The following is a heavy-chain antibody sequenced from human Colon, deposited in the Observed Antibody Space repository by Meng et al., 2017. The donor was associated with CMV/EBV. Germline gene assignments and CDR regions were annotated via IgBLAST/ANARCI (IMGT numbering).Heavy chain of an antibody. V-gene: IGHV4-39*07. J-gene: IGHJ4*02. CDR3: ARVVVRGVIFY. D-gene: IGHD3-10*01. Sequence: SETLSLTCTVSGGSISSSSYYWGWIRQPPGKGLEWIGSIYYSGSTYYNPSLKSPVTISIDTSKNQFSLKVSSVTAADTAVYYCARVVVRGVIFYWGQGTLVTVSS. CDR2: IYYSGST. CDR1: GGSISSSSYY.